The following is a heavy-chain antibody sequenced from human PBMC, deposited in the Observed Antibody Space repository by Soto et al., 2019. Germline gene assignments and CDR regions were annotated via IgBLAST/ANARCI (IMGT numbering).Heavy chain of an antibody. CDR2: IIPIFGTA. V-gene: IGHV1-69*12. Sequence: QVQLVQSGAEVKKPGSSVKVSCKASGGTFSSYAISWVRQAPGQGLEWMGGIIPIFGTANSAQKFQVRVPITADESTSTAYLELSSLRSDDTAVYYCARHVPAAGYYYGMDVWGQGTTVTVSS. CDR1: GGTFSSYA. CDR3: ARHVPAAGYYYGMDV. J-gene: IGHJ6*02. D-gene: IGHD2-2*01.